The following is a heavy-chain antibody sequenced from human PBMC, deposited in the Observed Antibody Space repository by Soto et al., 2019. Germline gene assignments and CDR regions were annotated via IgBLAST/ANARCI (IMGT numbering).Heavy chain of an antibody. J-gene: IGHJ4*02. Sequence: ETLSLTCSVSGGSINNRTYYWGWIRQPPGKGLEWIGSISYSGRTYDNPSLKSRVTISSDTSKNQFSLKLSSVTAADTAVYYCATEDSYGMFDYWGQGTLVTVSS. CDR1: GGSINNRTYY. V-gene: IGHV4-39*07. CDR2: ISYSGRT. D-gene: IGHD5-18*01. CDR3: ATEDSYGMFDY.